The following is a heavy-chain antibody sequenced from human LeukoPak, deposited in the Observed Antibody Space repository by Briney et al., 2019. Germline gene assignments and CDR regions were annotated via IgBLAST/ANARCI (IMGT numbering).Heavy chain of an antibody. J-gene: IGHJ5*02. CDR3: AKDSDIDIVATRSWFDP. CDR2: ISWNSATT. Sequence: GGSLRLSCAASGFTFDDYAMHWVRQAPGKGLEWVSGISWNSATTGYADSVRGRFTISRDNAKNSLYLQMNSLRTEDTALYYCAKDSDIDIVATRSWFDPWGQGTLVTVSS. V-gene: IGHV3-9*01. D-gene: IGHD5-12*01. CDR1: GFTFDDYA.